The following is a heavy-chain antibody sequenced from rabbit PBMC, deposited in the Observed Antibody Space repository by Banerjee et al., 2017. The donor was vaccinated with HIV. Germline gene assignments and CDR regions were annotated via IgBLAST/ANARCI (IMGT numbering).Heavy chain of an antibody. J-gene: IGHJ4*01. Sequence: QEQLEESGGGLVKPEGSLTLTCTASGFSFSSSYYMCWVRQAPGKGLEWIGCIYAGSSGSTYYASWAKGRFTISKTSSTTVTLQMTSLTAADTATYFCARLAIYGGYGNAFNLWGPGTLVTVS. D-gene: IGHD2-1*01. CDR3: ARLAIYGGYGNAFNL. V-gene: IGHV1S45*01. CDR2: IYAGSSGST. CDR1: GFSFSSSYY.